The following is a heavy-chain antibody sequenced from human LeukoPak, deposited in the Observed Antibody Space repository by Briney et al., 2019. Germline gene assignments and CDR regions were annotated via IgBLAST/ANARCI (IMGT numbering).Heavy chain of an antibody. V-gene: IGHV1-18*01. CDR3: ARDVKYCSSTSCYLPYYYYGMDV. J-gene: IGHJ6*02. CDR2: ISAYNGNT. Sequence: GASVKVSCKASGYTFTSYGISWVRQAPGQGLEWMGWISAYNGNTNYAQKLQGRVTMTTDTSTSTAYMELRSLRSDDTAAYYCARDVKYCSSTSCYLPYYYYGMDVWGQGTTVTVSS. CDR1: GYTFTSYG. D-gene: IGHD2-2*01.